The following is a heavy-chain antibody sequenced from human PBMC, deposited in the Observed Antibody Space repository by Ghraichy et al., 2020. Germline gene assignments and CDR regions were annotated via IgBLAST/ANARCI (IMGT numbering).Heavy chain of an antibody. D-gene: IGHD3-3*01. CDR1: GGSISSSSYY. CDR3: ARISYDFWSGNTKGWFDP. V-gene: IGHV4-39*01. Sequence: SQTLSLTCTVSGGSISSSSYYWGWIRQPPGKGLEWIGSIYYSGSTYYNPSLKSRVTISVDTSKNQFSLKLSSVTAADTAVYYCARISYDFWSGNTKGWFDPWGQGTLVTVSS. CDR2: IYYSGST. J-gene: IGHJ5*02.